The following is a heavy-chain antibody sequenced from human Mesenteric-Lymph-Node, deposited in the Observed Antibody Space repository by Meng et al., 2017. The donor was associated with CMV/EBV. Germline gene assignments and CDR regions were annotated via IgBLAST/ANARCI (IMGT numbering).Heavy chain of an antibody. CDR2: INTNTGNP. J-gene: IGHJ4*02. V-gene: IGHV7-4-1*02. Sequence: YTFTNYAMTWVRQATGEGLEWMGWINTNTGNPTYAQGFTGRFVFSLDTSVSTAYLQISSLKAEDTAVYYCARDEGDIIYSSSYYNYWGQGTLVTVSS. CDR1: YTFTNYA. CDR3: ARDEGDIIYSSSYYNY. D-gene: IGHD6-13*01.